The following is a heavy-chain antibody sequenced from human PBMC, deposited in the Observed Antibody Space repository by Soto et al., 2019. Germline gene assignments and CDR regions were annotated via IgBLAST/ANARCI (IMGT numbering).Heavy chain of an antibody. D-gene: IGHD4-4*01. V-gene: IGHV1-69*06. CDR2: VIPIFGTA. J-gene: IGHJ6*02. CDR3: ASGIYYSNYDYYYGMDV. Sequence: QVQLVQSGAEVKKPGSSVKVSCKASGGTFSSYAISWVRQAPGQGLEWRGGVIPIFGTANYAQKFQGRVTITADKSTSTAYMELSSLRSEDTAVYYCASGIYYSNYDYYYGMDVWGQGTTVTVSS. CDR1: GGTFSSYA.